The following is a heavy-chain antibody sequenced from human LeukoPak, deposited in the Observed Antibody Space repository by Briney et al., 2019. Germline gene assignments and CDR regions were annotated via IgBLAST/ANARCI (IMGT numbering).Heavy chain of an antibody. J-gene: IGHJ4*02. D-gene: IGHD3-22*01. V-gene: IGHV4-30-4*01. CDR3: ARGGGGTYYDSSGYYYRY. CDR2: IYYSGST. CDR1: GGSISSGDYY. Sequence: PSETLSLTCTVSGGSISSGDYYWSWIRQPPGKGLEWIGYIYYSGSTYYNPSLKSRVTISVDTSKNQFSLKLSSVTAADTAVYYCARGGGGTYYDSSGYYYRYWGQGTLVTVSS.